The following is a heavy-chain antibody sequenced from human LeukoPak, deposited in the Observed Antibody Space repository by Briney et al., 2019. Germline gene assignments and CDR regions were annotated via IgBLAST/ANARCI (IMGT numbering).Heavy chain of an antibody. J-gene: IGHJ4*02. Sequence: SETLSLTCSVSGDPICSYYWSWIRQPAGKGLEWIGRIFSSGSTNYNPSLKSRVTLSLNTSKNQFSLKLSSVTAADTAVYYCAAELAATLTFDYWGEGTLVTVSS. D-gene: IGHD2-15*01. CDR1: GDPICSYY. CDR2: IFSSGST. CDR3: AAELAATLTFDY. V-gene: IGHV4-4*07.